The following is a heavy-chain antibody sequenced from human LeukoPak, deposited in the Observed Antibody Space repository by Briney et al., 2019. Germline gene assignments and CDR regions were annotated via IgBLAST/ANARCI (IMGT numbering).Heavy chain of an antibody. CDR3: ARDAFGRAGYCSSTSCSNWFDP. CDR2: ISAYNGNT. Sequence: GASVKVSCKASGYTFTSYGISWVRQAPGQGLEWMGWISAYNGNTNHAQKLQGRVTMTTDTSTSTAYMELRSLRSDDTAVYYCARDAFGRAGYCSSTSCSNWFDPWGQGTLVTVSS. CDR1: GYTFTSYG. D-gene: IGHD2-2*03. V-gene: IGHV1-18*01. J-gene: IGHJ5*02.